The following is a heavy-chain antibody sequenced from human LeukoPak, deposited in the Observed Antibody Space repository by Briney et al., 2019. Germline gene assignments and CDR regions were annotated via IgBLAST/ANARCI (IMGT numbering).Heavy chain of an antibody. Sequence: SETLSLTCTVSGGSISSDYWGWIRQPPGKGLEWIGYIYYRGSTDYNPSLKSRVTFSVDTSKNQFSLKLNSVTAADTAVYYCARGGDYGDLRYFDYWGQGTLVTVSS. J-gene: IGHJ4*02. D-gene: IGHD4-17*01. CDR1: GGSISSDY. CDR2: IYYRGST. CDR3: ARGGDYGDLRYFDY. V-gene: IGHV4-59*01.